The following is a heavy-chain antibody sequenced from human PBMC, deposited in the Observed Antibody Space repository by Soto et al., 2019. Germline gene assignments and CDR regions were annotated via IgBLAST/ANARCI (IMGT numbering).Heavy chain of an antibody. CDR1: GFSLSTSGVG. J-gene: IGHJ5*02. CDR2: IYWDDDK. V-gene: IGHV2-5*02. D-gene: IGHD2-8*01. CDR3: APVVGMGWFDP. Sequence: QITLKESGPPLVKPTQTLTLTCTFSGFSLSTSGVGVGWIRQPPGKALEWLALIYWDDDKRYSPSLKSRLTITKDTSKHQVVLTMPNMDPVDTATYYCAPVVGMGWFDPWGQGTLVTVSS.